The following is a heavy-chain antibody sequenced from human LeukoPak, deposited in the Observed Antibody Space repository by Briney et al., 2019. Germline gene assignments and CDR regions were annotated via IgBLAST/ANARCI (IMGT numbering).Heavy chain of an antibody. D-gene: IGHD6-19*01. V-gene: IGHV6-1*01. CDR1: GDSVSSNSAA. Sequence: SQTLSLTCAISGDSVSSNSAAWNWIRQSPSRGLERLGRTYYRSKWYNDYAVSVKSRITINPDTSKNQFSLQLNSVTPEDTAVYYCARELLTEQWLVLLGYYYYYMDVWGKGTTVTVSS. CDR3: ARELLTEQWLVLLGYYYYYMDV. J-gene: IGHJ6*03. CDR2: TYYRSKWYN.